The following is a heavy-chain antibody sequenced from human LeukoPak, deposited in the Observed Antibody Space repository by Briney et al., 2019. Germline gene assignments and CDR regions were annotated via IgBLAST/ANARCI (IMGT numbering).Heavy chain of an antibody. Sequence: SETLSLTCTVSGYSISSGYYWGWIRQPPGKGLEWIGSIYHSGSTYYNPSLKSRVTISVDTSKNQFSLKLSSVTAADTAVYYCARGAYGDAFDIWGQGTMVTVSS. CDR3: ARGAYGDAFDI. CDR2: IYHSGST. J-gene: IGHJ3*02. D-gene: IGHD3-10*01. CDR1: GYSISSGYY. V-gene: IGHV4-38-2*02.